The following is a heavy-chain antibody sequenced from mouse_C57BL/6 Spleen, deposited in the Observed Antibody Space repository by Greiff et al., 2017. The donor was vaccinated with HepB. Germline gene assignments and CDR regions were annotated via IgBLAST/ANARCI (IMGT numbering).Heavy chain of an antibody. CDR1: GYSFTSYY. CDR3: AREGGWAWFAY. V-gene: IGHV1-66*01. Sequence: VKLVESGPELVKPGASVKISCKASGYSFTSYYIHWVKQRPGQGLEWIGWIYPGSGNTKYNEKFKGKATLTADTSSSTAYMQLSSLTSEDSAVYYCAREGGWAWFAYWGQGTLVTVSA. J-gene: IGHJ3*01. CDR2: IYPGSGNT. D-gene: IGHD3-3*01.